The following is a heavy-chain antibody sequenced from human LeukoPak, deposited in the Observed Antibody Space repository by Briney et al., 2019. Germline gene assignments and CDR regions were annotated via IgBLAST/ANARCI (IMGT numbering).Heavy chain of an antibody. J-gene: IGHJ4*02. V-gene: IGHV3-30*02. Sequence: PGGSLRLSCAASGFTFSSYGMHWVRQAPGKGLEWVAFIRYDGSNKYYADSVKGRFTISRDNSKNTLYLQMNSLRAEDTAVYYCAKEAIYSSSSYSADYWGQGTLVTVSS. CDR1: GFTFSSYG. CDR2: IRYDGSNK. CDR3: AKEAIYSSSSYSADY. D-gene: IGHD6-13*01.